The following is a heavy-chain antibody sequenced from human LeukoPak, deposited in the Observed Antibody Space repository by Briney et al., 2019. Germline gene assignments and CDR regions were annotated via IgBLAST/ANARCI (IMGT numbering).Heavy chain of an antibody. D-gene: IGHD2-15*01. CDR1: GFTFSNYW. CDR3: AGGLGWLVDY. V-gene: IGHV3-7*04. J-gene: IGHJ4*02. Sequence: GGSLRLSCAASGFTFSNYWMNWVRQAPGKGLEWVVNIKQDGSEKNYVDSVEGRFTISRDNAKNSLYLQMNSLRAEDTAVYYCAGGLGWLVDYWGQGTLVTVSS. CDR2: IKQDGSEK.